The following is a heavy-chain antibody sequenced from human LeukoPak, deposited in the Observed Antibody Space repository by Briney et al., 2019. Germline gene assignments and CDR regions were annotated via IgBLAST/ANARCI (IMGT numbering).Heavy chain of an antibody. J-gene: IGHJ4*02. V-gene: IGHV3-66*02. Sequence: GGSLRLSCAVSGFTVSSNYMSWVRQAPGKGLEWVSVIYSGGSTYYADSVKGRFTISRDNSKNTLYLQMNSLRAEDTAVYYCARDRRTPARLFDYWGQGTLVTVSS. CDR2: IYSGGST. CDR3: ARDRRTPARLFDY. CDR1: GFTVSSNY. D-gene: IGHD6-6*01.